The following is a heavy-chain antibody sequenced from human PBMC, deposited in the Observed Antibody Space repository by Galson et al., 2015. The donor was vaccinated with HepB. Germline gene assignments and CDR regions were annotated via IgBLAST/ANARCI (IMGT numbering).Heavy chain of an antibody. CDR1: GSSLTSHW. CDR3: ARPSGIGWVDY. CDR2: IYPGDSDT. J-gene: IGHJ4*02. Sequence: QSGAEVKKPGESLKISCTGSGSSLTSHWIGWVRQMPGKGLEWMGIIYPGDSDTRYSPSFQGQVTISADKSINTAYLQWSSLKASDTALYYCARPSGIGWVDYWGQGTLVTVSS. V-gene: IGHV5-51*01. D-gene: IGHD6-19*01.